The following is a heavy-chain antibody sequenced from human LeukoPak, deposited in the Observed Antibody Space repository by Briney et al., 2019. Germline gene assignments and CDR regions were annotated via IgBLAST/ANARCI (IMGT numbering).Heavy chain of an antibody. V-gene: IGHV1-2*02. CDR3: ARGDRVWHF. J-gene: IGHJ4*02. CDR1: GYSFTDGY. Sequence: ASVKVSCKASGYSFTDGYMHWVQQAPGQGPEWMGWIHPNSGGTNYAQKFQGRVALTRDTSIRTAYMELTSLRSDDTAVYFCARGDRVWHFWGQGTLVTVSS. CDR2: IHPNSGGT.